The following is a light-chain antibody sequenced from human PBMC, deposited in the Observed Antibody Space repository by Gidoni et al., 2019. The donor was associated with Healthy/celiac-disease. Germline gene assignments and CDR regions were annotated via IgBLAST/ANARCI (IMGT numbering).Light chain of an antibody. Sequence: EIVLTQSPATLSLSPGERATISCRASQSVSSYLALYQQKPGQAPRLLIYDASNRATGIPARFSGSGSGTDFTLTISSLEPEDFAVYYCQQRSNWPLTFGGGTKVEIK. CDR3: QQRSNWPLT. J-gene: IGKJ4*01. V-gene: IGKV3-11*01. CDR2: DAS. CDR1: QSVSSY.